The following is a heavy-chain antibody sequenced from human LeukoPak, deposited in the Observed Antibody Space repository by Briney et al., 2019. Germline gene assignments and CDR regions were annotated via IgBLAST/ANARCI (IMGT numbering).Heavy chain of an antibody. CDR2: ISAYNGNT. CDR3: ARQGSSWYDDYFDY. D-gene: IGHD6-13*01. CDR1: GYTFTGYY. V-gene: IGHV1-18*04. J-gene: IGHJ4*02. Sequence: GASVKVSFKASGYTFTGYYMHWVRQAPGQGLEWMGWISAYNGNTNYAQKLQGRVTMTTDTSTSTAYMELRSLRSDDTAVYYCARQGSSWYDDYFDYWGQGTLVTVSS.